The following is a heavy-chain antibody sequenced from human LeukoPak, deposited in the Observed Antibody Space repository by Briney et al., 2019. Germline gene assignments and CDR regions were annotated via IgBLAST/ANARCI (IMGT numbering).Heavy chain of an antibody. Sequence: GGSLRLSCAASGFTFSSYAMSWVRQAPGKGLVWVSYINVDGSSTNYADSVKGRFTISRDNAKNTVYLQMNSLRADDTAVYYCARALDYFGPGRIDYWGQGNLVTVSS. V-gene: IGHV3-74*01. D-gene: IGHD3-10*01. CDR3: ARALDYFGPGRIDY. J-gene: IGHJ4*02. CDR1: GFTFSSYA. CDR2: INVDGSST.